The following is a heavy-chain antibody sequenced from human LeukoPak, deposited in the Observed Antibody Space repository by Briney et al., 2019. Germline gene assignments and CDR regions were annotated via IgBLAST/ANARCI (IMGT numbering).Heavy chain of an antibody. J-gene: IGHJ4*02. V-gene: IGHV3-21*04. CDR3: AKALFQGGYYYDSSGYYLFDY. CDR2: FTSMSRTI. Sequence: GGSLRLSCAASGFTFSSYSMTWVRQAPGKGLEWVSFFTSMSRTIYYADSVKGRFTISRDNAKNSLYLQMNSLRAEDTALYYCAKALFQGGYYYDSSGYYLFDYWGQGTLVTVSS. CDR1: GFTFSSYS. D-gene: IGHD3-22*01.